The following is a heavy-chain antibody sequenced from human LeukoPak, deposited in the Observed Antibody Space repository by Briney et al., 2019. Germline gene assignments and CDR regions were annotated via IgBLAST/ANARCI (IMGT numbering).Heavy chain of an antibody. CDR2: IYSSGNT. J-gene: IGHJ4*02. V-gene: IGHV4-4*07. CDR1: GGSISSYY. Sequence: SSETLSLTCIVSGGSISSYYWSWIRQPAGKGLEWIGRIYSSGNTDYNPSLKSRVTISVDTSKNQFSLKLSSVTAADTAVYYCARGRSDYYGSGSYYYFDYWGQGTLVTVSS. D-gene: IGHD3-10*01. CDR3: ARGRSDYYGSGSYYYFDY.